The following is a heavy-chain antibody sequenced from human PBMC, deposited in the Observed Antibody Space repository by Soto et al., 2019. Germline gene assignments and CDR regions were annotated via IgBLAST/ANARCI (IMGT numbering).Heavy chain of an antibody. J-gene: IGHJ6*02. CDR2: IIPIFGTA. CDR1: GGTFSSYA. D-gene: IGHD5-12*01. V-gene: IGHV1-69*13. CDR3: AWKEMATMLGYYYGMDV. Sequence: GASVKVSCKASGGTFSSYAISWVRQAPGQGLEWMGGIIPIFGTANYAQKFQGRVTITADESTSTAYMELSSLRSEDTAVYYCAWKEMATMLGYYYGMDVWGQGTTVTVSS.